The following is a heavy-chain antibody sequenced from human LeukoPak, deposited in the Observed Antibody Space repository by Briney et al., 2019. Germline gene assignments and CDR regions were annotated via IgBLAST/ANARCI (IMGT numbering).Heavy chain of an antibody. CDR2: IKQDGSVK. V-gene: IGHV3-7*03. D-gene: IGHD6-6*01. Sequence: GGSLRLSCAASGFTFTNYWMTWVRQAPGKGLEWVANIKQDGSVKYYVDSVKGRFTISRDNAKNSLYLQMNSLRAEDTAVYNCVRIGYSSSSLDFWGRGTLVTVSS. CDR1: GFTFTNYW. J-gene: IGHJ4*02. CDR3: VRIGYSSSSLDF.